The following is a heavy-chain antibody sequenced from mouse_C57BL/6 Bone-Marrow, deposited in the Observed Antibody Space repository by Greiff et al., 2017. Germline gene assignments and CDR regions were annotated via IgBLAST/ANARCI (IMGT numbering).Heavy chain of an antibody. CDR1: GYTFTSYW. Sequence: QVQLQQPGAELVKPGASVKLSCKASGYTFTSYWMHWVKQRPGRGLEWIGRIDPNSGGTKDNEKFKSKATLTVDKPSSTAYMQLSSLTSADSAVYYGAHGNDVYWYFAVWGTGTTVTVSS. D-gene: IGHD2-2*01. J-gene: IGHJ1*03. CDR2: IDPNSGGT. CDR3: AHGNDVYWYFAV. V-gene: IGHV1-72*01.